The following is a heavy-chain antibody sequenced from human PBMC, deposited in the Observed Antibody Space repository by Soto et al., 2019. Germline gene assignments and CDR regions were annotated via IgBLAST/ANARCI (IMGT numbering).Heavy chain of an antibody. CDR1: GGSFSGYY. Sequence: SETLSLTCDVYGGSFSGYYWSWIRQPPGKVMEWSGEINHSGSTNYNPSLKSRVTISVDTSKNQFSLKLSSVTAADTAVYYCALGYGSGSYYKTGRYYYGMDVWGQGSTVTVSS. V-gene: IGHV4-34*01. J-gene: IGHJ6*02. D-gene: IGHD3-10*01. CDR2: INHSGST. CDR3: ALGYGSGSYYKTGRYYYGMDV.